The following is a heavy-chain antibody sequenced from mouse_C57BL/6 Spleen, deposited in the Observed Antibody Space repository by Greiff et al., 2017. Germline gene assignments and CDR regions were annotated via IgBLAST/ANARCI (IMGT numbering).Heavy chain of an antibody. CDR3: SREASNRDAMDY. CDR1: GYTFTSYW. D-gene: IGHD4-1*01. Sequence: VQLQQPGAELVRPGTSVKLSCKASGYTFTSYWMHWVKQRPGQGLEWIGVIDPSDSYTNYNQKFKGKATLTVETSSSTAYMQLSSRTSEDAAVYYCSREASNRDAMDYWGQGTSVTVSS. V-gene: IGHV1-59*01. CDR2: IDPSDSYT. J-gene: IGHJ4*01.